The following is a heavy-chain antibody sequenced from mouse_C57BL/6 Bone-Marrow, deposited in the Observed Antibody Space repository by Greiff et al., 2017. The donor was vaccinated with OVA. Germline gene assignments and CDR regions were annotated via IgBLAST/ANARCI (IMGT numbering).Heavy chain of an antibody. D-gene: IGHD1-1*01. Sequence: EVQLVESGGGLVQPGGSLKLSCAASGFTFSDYYMYWVRQTPEKRLEWVAYISNGGGSTYYPDTVKGRFTISRDNANNTLYLQMSRLKSEDTAMYYCARHDYYGSSYGYWYFDVWGTGTTVTVSS. CDR1: GFTFSDYY. J-gene: IGHJ1*03. CDR3: ARHDYYGSSYGYWYFDV. CDR2: ISNGGGST. V-gene: IGHV5-12*01.